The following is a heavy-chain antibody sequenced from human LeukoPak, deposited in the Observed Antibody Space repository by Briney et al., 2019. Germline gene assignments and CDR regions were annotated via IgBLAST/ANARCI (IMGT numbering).Heavy chain of an antibody. D-gene: IGHD5-18*01. V-gene: IGHV4-4*07. Sequence: PSETLSLTCTVSGGSISGDYWSWIRQPAGTGLEWIGRIYTSGSTICNPSLKSRVTMSVDTSKNQFSLRLNSVTAADTAVYFCARGQKYSYGYTVTELGSGYFDYWGQGTLVTVSS. CDR2: IYTSGST. CDR3: ARGQKYSYGYTVTELGSGYFDY. CDR1: GGSISGDY. J-gene: IGHJ4*02.